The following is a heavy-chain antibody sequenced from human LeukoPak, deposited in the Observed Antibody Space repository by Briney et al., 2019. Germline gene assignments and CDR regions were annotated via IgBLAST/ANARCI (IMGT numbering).Heavy chain of an antibody. Sequence: ALVRLSCKASGYTFTGYYMHWVRQAPGQGLEWMGWINPNSGRTNYAQKFQGRVTMTRDTSISTAYMELSRLRSDDTAVYYCARGSAYSGSYYYYYYMDVWGKGTTVTVSS. J-gene: IGHJ6*03. CDR1: GYTFTGYY. V-gene: IGHV1-2*02. CDR3: ARGSAYSGSYYYYYYMDV. D-gene: IGHD1-26*01. CDR2: INPNSGRT.